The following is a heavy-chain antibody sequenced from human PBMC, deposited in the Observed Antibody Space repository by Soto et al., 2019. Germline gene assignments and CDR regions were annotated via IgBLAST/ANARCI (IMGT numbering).Heavy chain of an antibody. V-gene: IGHV4-59*08. D-gene: IGHD6-13*01. J-gene: IGHJ3*02. CDR2: IYYSGST. CDR1: GGSISSYY. CDR3: ARLRVGIADAFDI. Sequence: SETLSLTCTVSGGSISSYYWSWIRQPPGKGPEWIGYIYYSGSTNYNPSLKSRVTISVDTSKNQFSLKLSSVTAADTAVYYCARLRVGIADAFDIWGQGTMVTVSS.